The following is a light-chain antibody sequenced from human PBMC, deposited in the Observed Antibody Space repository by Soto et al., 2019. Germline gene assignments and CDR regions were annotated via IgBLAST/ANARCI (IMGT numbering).Light chain of an antibody. CDR1: QSVSSN. Sequence: EIVMTQSPATLSVSPGERATLSCRASQSVSSNLAWYQQKPGQAPRLLIYGASTRANGIPARFSGSGSGTDFTLTIGSLQSEDFAVYYFQQYNNWHPITFGQGTKLEIK. J-gene: IGKJ2*01. CDR3: QQYNNWHPIT. CDR2: GAS. V-gene: IGKV3-15*01.